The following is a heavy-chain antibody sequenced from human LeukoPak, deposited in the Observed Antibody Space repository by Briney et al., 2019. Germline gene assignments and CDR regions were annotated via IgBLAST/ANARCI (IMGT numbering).Heavy chain of an antibody. CDR2: INHSGST. CDR3: AGLKEWELPSY. Sequence: SETLSLTCAVYGGSFSGYYWSWIRQPPGKGLEWIGEINHSGSTNYNPSLKSRITISVDTSKNQFSLKLGSVTAADTAVYYCAGLKEWELPSYWGQGTLVTVSS. D-gene: IGHD1-26*01. V-gene: IGHV4-34*01. J-gene: IGHJ4*02. CDR1: GGSFSGYY.